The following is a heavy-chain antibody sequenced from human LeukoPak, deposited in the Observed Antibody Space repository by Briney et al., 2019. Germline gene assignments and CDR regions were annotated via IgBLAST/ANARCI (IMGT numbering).Heavy chain of an antibody. CDR3: ARRVYGYPYYFDY. Sequence: SETLSLTCTVSGGSISSSSYYWGWIRQPPGKGLEWIGSIYYSGSTYYNPSLKSRVTISVDTSKNQFSLKLSSVTAADTAVYYCARRVYGYPYYFDYWGQGTLVTVSS. D-gene: IGHD5-18*01. CDR1: GGSISSSSYY. CDR2: IYYSGST. V-gene: IGHV4-39*01. J-gene: IGHJ4*02.